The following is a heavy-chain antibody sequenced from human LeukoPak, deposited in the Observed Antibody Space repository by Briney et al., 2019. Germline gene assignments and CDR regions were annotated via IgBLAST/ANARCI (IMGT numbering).Heavy chain of an antibody. J-gene: IGHJ4*02. CDR3: AGNLQQTFDY. CDR1: GFTFTNYG. CDR2: IWYDGSNQ. Sequence: PGGSLRLSCAASGFTFTNYGMHWVRQAPGKGLEWVAIIWYDGSNQYYADSVKGRFTISRDNSKNTLYLQMDRLRAEDTAVYYCAGNLQQTFDYWGQGTLVTVSS. V-gene: IGHV3-33*01.